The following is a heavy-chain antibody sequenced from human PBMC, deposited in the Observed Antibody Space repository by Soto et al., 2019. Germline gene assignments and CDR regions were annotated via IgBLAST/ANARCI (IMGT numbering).Heavy chain of an antibody. D-gene: IGHD3-10*01. CDR3: ARDRHYYGSGSGPQDY. CDR1: GFTFDDYG. Sequence: GSLRLSCAASGFTFDDYGMSWVRQAPGKGLEWVSGINWNGGSTGYADSVRGRFTISRDNAKNSLYLQMNSLRAEDTALYYCARDRHYYGSGSGPQDYWGQGTLVTVSS. V-gene: IGHV3-20*04. CDR2: INWNGGST. J-gene: IGHJ4*02.